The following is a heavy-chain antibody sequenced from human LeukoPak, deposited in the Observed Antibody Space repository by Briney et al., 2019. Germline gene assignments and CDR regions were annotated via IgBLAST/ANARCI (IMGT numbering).Heavy chain of an antibody. CDR2: IYSGGST. Sequence: GGSLRLSCAVSGFTFSGFWMSWVRQAPGKGLEWVSVIYSGGSTYYADSVKGRFTISRDNSKNTLYLQMNSLRAEDTAVYYCALELVGAFYIWGQGTMVTVSS. J-gene: IGHJ3*02. V-gene: IGHV3-66*02. CDR3: ALELVGAFYI. CDR1: GFTFSGFW. D-gene: IGHD1-26*01.